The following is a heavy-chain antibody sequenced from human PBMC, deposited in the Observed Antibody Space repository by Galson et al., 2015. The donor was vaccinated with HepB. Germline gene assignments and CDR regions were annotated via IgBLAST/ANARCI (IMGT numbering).Heavy chain of an antibody. Sequence: SLRLSCAASGFTFSTYVMHWVRQAPGKGLEWVALMSYDGSNKYYTDSVKGRFTVSRDNSKNTLYLQMNSLRPEDTAVYYRARDGYSYGLSHWFDPWGQGTLVTVSS. D-gene: IGHD5-18*01. CDR2: MSYDGSNK. V-gene: IGHV3-30*04. CDR3: ARDGYSYGLSHWFDP. CDR1: GFTFSTYV. J-gene: IGHJ5*02.